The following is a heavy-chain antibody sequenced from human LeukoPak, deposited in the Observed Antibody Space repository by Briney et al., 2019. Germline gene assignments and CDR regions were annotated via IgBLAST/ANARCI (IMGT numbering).Heavy chain of an antibody. D-gene: IGHD3-22*01. J-gene: IGHJ4*02. V-gene: IGHV4-39*01. CDR1: GGSISSSSYY. Sequence: PSETLSLTCTVSGGSISSSSYYWGWIRQPPGKGLEWIGSIYYSGITYYNPSLKSRVTISVDTSKNQFSLKLSSVTAADTAVYYCAKRYYYDSSGYELDYWGQGTLVTVSS. CDR2: IYYSGIT. CDR3: AKRYYYDSSGYELDY.